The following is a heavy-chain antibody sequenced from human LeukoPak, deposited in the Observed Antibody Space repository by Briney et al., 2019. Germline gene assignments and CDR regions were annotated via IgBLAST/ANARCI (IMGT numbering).Heavy chain of an antibody. CDR2: IRKDGSDK. J-gene: IGHJ4*02. V-gene: IGHV3-7*03. CDR3: ARTTTFDY. CDR1: GFTFSNYW. D-gene: IGHD1-1*01. Sequence: GGSLRLSCVASGFTFSNYWMSWVRQAPGKGLEWVANIRKDGSDKYYVDSVKGRFTISRDNAKNSLYLQMNSLRAEDTAVYYCARTTTFDYWGQGTLVTVSS.